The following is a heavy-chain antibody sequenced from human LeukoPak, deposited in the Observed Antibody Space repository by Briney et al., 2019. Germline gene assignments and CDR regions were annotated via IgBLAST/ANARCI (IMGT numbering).Heavy chain of an antibody. CDR2: IYPGDSDT. D-gene: IGHD3-16*01. V-gene: IGHV5-51*01. CDR1: GYSFTTHW. J-gene: IGHJ4*02. Sequence: GESLKISCKGSGYSFTTHWIAWVRQMPGKGLEWRLIIYPGDSDTRYSPSFQGQVAISADKSISTAYLPSSSLKASGTALYFRGRHKGIRLPSLDYLGQGSLVNVSS. CDR3: GRHKGIRLPSLDY.